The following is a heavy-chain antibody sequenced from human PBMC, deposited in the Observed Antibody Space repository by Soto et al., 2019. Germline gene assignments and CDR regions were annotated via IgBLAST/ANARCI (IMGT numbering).Heavy chain of an antibody. CDR1: GFTFSSYW. Sequence: EVQLVESGGALVQPGGSLRLSCTVSGFTFSSYWMSWVRQAPGKELEWVANIAHDGSETYYVDSVKGRFTISRDNAKNSLYLQLNSLRAEDTAVYYCAREDHSTYNYWGQGTLVTVSS. V-gene: IGHV3-7*04. CDR3: AREDHSTYNY. J-gene: IGHJ4*02. D-gene: IGHD4-4*01. CDR2: IAHDGSET.